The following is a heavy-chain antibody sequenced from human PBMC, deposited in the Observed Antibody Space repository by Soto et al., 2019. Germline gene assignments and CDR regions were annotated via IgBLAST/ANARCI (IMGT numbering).Heavy chain of an antibody. Sequence: SETLSLTCTVSGGSISGYYWSWIRQPPGKGLEYIGHIYYSGSTNYNPSLESRVTISVDTSKNQFSLKLSSVTAADTAVYFCARLPSGNYQNWFDPWGQGTLVTVSS. V-gene: IGHV4-59*01. CDR3: ARLPSGNYQNWFDP. CDR1: GGSISGYY. CDR2: IYYSGST. D-gene: IGHD3-10*01. J-gene: IGHJ5*02.